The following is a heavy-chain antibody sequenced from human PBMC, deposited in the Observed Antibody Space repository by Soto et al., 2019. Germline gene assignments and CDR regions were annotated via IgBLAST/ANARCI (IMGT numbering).Heavy chain of an antibody. CDR2: IYYSGST. J-gene: IGHJ5*02. D-gene: IGHD1-26*01. CDR3: ATHRPYIMVGVRGWFDP. V-gene: IGHV4-39*01. CDR1: GGSISSSNFY. Sequence: QLQLQESGPGLVKPSETLSLTCTVSGGSISSSNFYWGWIRQPPGKGLQWIGSIYYSGSTYYNPSLKSRVTISVDTSKSQFSLRLGSVTAADTAVYYCATHRPYIMVGVRGWFDPWGQGTLVTVSS.